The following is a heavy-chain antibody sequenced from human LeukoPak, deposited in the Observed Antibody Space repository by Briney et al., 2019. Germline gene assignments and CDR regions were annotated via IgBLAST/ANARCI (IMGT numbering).Heavy chain of an antibody. D-gene: IGHD4-17*01. CDR1: GFTFSSYW. CDR3: ARVVDHDYGDYYLDY. V-gene: IGHV3-7*03. J-gene: IGHJ4*02. CDR2: IKQDGSEK. Sequence: GRSLRLSCAASGFTFSSYWMSWVRQAPGRGLEWVANIKQDGSEKYYVDSVKGRFTISRDNAKNSLYLQMNSLRAEDTAVYYCARVVDHDYGDYYLDYWGQGTLVTVSS.